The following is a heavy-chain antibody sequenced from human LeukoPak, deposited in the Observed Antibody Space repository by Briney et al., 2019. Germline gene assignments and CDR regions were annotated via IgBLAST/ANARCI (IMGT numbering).Heavy chain of an antibody. D-gene: IGHD6-6*01. V-gene: IGHV3-23*01. J-gene: IGHJ5*02. Sequence: GGSLRLSCAASGFTFSSYAMSWVRQAPGKGLEWVSAISGSGGSTYYADSVKGRFTISRDNSKNTLYLQMNSLRAEDTAVYYCARDPLYSSSYGFDPWGQGTLVTVSS. CDR2: ISGSGGST. CDR3: ARDPLYSSSYGFDP. CDR1: GFTFSSYA.